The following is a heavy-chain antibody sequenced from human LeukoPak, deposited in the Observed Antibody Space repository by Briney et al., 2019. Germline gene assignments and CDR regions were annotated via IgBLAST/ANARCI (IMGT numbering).Heavy chain of an antibody. CDR1: GFTFSSYE. CDR3: ASTLSSSPH. D-gene: IGHD6-6*01. J-gene: IGHJ4*02. Sequence: GGSLRLSCAASGFTFSSYEMHWVRQAPGKGLEWISYISSSASTIYYADSVKGRFTISRDNAKNTLYLQMNSLRAEDTAVYYCASTLSSSPHWGRGTLVTVSS. V-gene: IGHV3-48*03. CDR2: ISSSASTI.